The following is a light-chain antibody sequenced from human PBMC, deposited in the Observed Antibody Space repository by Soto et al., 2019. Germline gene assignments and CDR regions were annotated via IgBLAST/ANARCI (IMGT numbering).Light chain of an antibody. CDR3: QHYSSSRWT. J-gene: IGKJ1*01. CDR1: QSVTSRS. V-gene: IGKV3-20*01. CDR2: AAS. Sequence: IVLTQSPGTLSLSPGERATLSCRASQSVTSRSLAWYQQKPGQAPRLLIYAASSRATGIPDRFSGGGSGTDFTLTISSLEPEDFAVYYCQHYSSSRWTFGQGTKVEIK.